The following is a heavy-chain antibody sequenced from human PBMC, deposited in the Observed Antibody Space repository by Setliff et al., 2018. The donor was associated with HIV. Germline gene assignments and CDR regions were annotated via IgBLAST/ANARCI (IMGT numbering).Heavy chain of an antibody. V-gene: IGHV4-59*11. J-gene: IGHJ5*02. Sequence: SETLSLTCPVSGGSIRGHYWSWSRQPPGKGLEGIGTNYYSGRTYYKPSLKRRGTISVDTSQNQFYLHLNSVTAADSAVYYCTLTSRLDGYFDPWGQGT. D-gene: IGHD5-12*01. CDR3: TLTSRLDGYFDP. CDR1: GGSIRGHY. CDR2: NYYSGRT.